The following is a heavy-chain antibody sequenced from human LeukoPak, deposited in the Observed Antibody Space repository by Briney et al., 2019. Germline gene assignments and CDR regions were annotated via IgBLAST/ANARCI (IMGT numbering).Heavy chain of an antibody. CDR3: ARSSYMITFGGVIHH. CDR1: GGSISSSSYY. CDR2: IYYSGST. Sequence: SETLSLTCTVSGGSISSSSYYWGWIRQPPGKGLEWIGSIYYSGSTYYNPSLKSRVTISVDTSKNQFSLKLSSVTAADTAVYYCARSSYMITFGGVIHHWGQGTLVTVSS. J-gene: IGHJ1*01. D-gene: IGHD3-16*01. V-gene: IGHV4-39*07.